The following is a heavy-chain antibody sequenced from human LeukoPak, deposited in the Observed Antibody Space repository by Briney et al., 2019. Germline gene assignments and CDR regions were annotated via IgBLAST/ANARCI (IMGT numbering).Heavy chain of an antibody. CDR3: ARSRLEWFASDAFDI. D-gene: IGHD3-3*01. V-gene: IGHV4-39*01. CDR1: GGSISSSRYY. Sequence: PSETLSLTCTVSGGSISSSRYYWAWIRQPPGKGLECIASIDHSGSTNYNPSLKSRVTTSVDKSKNQFSLKLSSVTAADTAVYYCARSRLEWFASDAFDIWGQGTMVAVSS. CDR2: IDHSGST. J-gene: IGHJ3*02.